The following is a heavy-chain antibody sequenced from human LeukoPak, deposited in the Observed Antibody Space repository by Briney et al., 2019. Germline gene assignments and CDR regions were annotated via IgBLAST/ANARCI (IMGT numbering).Heavy chain of an antibody. CDR2: IIPIFGTA. CDR3: ARLRSSSWPYYYGMDV. D-gene: IGHD6-13*01. CDR1: GGTFSSYA. J-gene: IGHJ6*02. Sequence: ASVKVSCKASGGTFSSYAISRVRQAPGQGLEWMGGIIPIFGTANYAQKFQGRVTITADESTSTAYMELSSLRSEDTAVYYCARLRSSSWPYYYGMDVWGQGTTVTVSS. V-gene: IGHV1-69*13.